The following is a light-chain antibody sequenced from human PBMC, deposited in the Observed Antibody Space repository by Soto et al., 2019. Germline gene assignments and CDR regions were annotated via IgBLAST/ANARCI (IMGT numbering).Light chain of an antibody. CDR1: QTVSGRY. CDR2: DAS. V-gene: IGKV3-20*01. CDR3: QHYGSSPWT. J-gene: IGKJ1*01. Sequence: DIVLTQSAGTLSLSPGERATLSCRASQTVSGRYLAWFQQKPGQTPRLLIYDASTRAAGVPDRFSGSGSGTDFSLTINRLEPEDFAVYYCQHYGSSPWTFGQGTKVEIK.